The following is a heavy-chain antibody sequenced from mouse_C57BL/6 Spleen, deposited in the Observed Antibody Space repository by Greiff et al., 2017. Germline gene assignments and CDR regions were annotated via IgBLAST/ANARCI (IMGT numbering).Heavy chain of an antibody. CDR3: ARGYYEYDVEFAY. V-gene: IGHV1-4*01. CDR1: GYTFTSYT. Sequence: VQLQQSGAELARPGASVKMSCKASGYTFTSYTMHWVKQRPGQGLEWIGYINPSSGYTKYNQKFKDKTTLTADKSSSTAYMQLSSLTSEDSAVYYCARGYYEYDVEFAYWGQGTLVTVSA. CDR2: INPSSGYT. D-gene: IGHD2-4*01. J-gene: IGHJ3*01.